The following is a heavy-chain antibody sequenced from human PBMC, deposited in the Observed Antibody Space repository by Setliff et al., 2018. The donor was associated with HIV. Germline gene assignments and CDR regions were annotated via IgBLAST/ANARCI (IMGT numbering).Heavy chain of an antibody. J-gene: IGHJ6*02. CDR1: GFTFSTYW. CDR2: IKTDGSST. D-gene: IGHD3-9*01. Sequence: PGGSLRLSCAASGFTFSTYWMHWVRQAPGKGLVWVSRIKTDGSSTSYADPVKGRFTISRDNAKNTLYLQMNSLRAEDTAVYYCVRDTFDGRSYYGWDVWGQGTTVTVSS. CDR3: VRDTFDGRSYYGWDV. V-gene: IGHV3-74*01.